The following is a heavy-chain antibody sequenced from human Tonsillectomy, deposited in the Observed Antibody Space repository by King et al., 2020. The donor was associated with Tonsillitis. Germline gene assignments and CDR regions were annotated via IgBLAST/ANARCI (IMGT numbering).Heavy chain of an antibody. CDR3: ARSGSYSSNWNYVEY. CDR2: ISAYNGDT. V-gene: IGHV1-18*01. Sequence: QLVQSGAEVKKPGASVKVSCKASGYTFTNYGISWVRQAPGQGLEWMGWISAYNGDTNYAQKLQGRLTLTTDTSTSIAYMELRSLRSDDTAAYYCARSGSYSSNWNYVEYWGQGTLVTVSS. D-gene: IGHD6-13*01. CDR1: GYTFTNYG. J-gene: IGHJ4*02.